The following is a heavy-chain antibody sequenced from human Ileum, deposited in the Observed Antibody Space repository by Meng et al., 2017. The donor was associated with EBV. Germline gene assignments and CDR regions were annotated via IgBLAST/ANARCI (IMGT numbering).Heavy chain of an antibody. D-gene: IGHD5-12*01. CDR3: ARRGYRGYCYSGTCYDDDY. V-gene: IGHV1-18*01. CDR2: ITISNTE. CDR1: GYCLVSHG. Sequence: HQDQAGDKGKRRGDTVKVYCTLSGYCLVSHGTSWVRQAPGQGLESVGWITISNTENYEQKIQDRVTITTDTSTSRAYMELRSLRSDDTAVYFCARRGYRGYCYSGTCYDDDYWGKGTLVTVSS. J-gene: IGHJ4*02.